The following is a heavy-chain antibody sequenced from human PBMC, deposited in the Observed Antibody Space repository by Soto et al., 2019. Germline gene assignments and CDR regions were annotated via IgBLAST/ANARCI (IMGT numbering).Heavy chain of an antibody. J-gene: IGHJ3*01. Sequence: QVQLVESGGGLVKPGGTLRLSCAGSGIRLSESYINWIRLTPEKGLAWISYIGDSYRHYAASVRGRFTISRDNVQNSVSLEMTNLRVDDTAIYYCARRRAFGEVEAFDDWGSGTLVTVSS. CDR1: GIRLSESY. V-gene: IGHV3-11*05. CDR3: ARRRAFGEVEAFDD. D-gene: IGHD3-16*01. CDR2: IGDSYR.